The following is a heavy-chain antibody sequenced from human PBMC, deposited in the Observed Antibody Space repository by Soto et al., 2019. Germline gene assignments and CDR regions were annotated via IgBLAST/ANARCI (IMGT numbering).Heavy chain of an antibody. CDR3: AKVLLDY. CDR2: ISSSGGST. Sequence: PGGSLRLSCVASGFTCSNYWMHWVRQAPGKGLVWVSGISSSGGSTYYADSVKGRFTISRDNSKNTLYLQMNSLRAEDTAVYYCAKVLLDYWGQGTLVTVSS. V-gene: IGHV3-23*01. J-gene: IGHJ4*02. CDR1: GFTCSNYW.